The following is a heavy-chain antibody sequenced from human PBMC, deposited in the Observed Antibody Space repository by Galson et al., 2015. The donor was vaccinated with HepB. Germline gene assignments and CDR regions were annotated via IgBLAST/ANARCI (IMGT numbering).Heavy chain of an antibody. CDR3: TSSYWLDIKFDH. J-gene: IGHJ4*02. Sequence: SLRLSCAASGFTFSSYGMHWVRQAPGKGLEWVAVIWYDGSNKYYADSVKGRFTISRDNSKNTLYLQMNSLRAEDTAVYHCTSSYWLDIKFDHWGQGTLVTVSS. V-gene: IGHV3-33*01. CDR1: GFTFSSYG. CDR2: IWYDGSNK. D-gene: IGHD6-19*01.